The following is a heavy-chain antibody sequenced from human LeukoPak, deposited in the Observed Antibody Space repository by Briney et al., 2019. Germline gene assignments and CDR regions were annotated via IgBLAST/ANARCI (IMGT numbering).Heavy chain of an antibody. CDR1: GFTFRNYN. Sequence: GGSLTLSCAASGFTFRNYNMHWLRQSPGKGLVWVTSINSTSSFIYYADSEKGRFNISRNNAKTTMLLHMSRLRAKVTAVYYCAKHNISCNTTSCLYYFDYWGLGTLVTVSS. J-gene: IGHJ4*02. V-gene: IGHV3-21*01. CDR3: AKHNISCNTTSCLYYFDY. D-gene: IGHD2-2*01. CDR2: INSTSSFI.